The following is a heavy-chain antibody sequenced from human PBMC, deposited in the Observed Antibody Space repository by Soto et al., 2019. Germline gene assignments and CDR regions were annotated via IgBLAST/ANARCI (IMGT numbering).Heavy chain of an antibody. CDR3: ARALRGIAVAATVDWFDP. CDR1: GYIFSANY. D-gene: IGHD6-19*01. CDR2: ISAYNGNT. J-gene: IGHJ5*02. Sequence: ASVKVSCKASGYIFSANYIHWVRQAPGQGLEWMGWISAYNGNTNYAQKLQGRVTMTTDTSTSTAYMELRSLRSDDTAVYYCARALRGIAVAATVDWFDPWGQGTLVTVSS. V-gene: IGHV1-18*01.